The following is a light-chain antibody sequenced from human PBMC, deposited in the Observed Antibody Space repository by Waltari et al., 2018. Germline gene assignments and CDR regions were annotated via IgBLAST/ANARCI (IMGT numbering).Light chain of an antibody. CDR3: ATWDDRLTGVV. J-gene: IGLJ2*01. CDR2: SND. Sequence: QSVLTQPPSASGAPGQRVTISCSGTYSNIGSNIVTWYQQLPGTAPKLLIYSNDYRASAVPDRFSGSKSGTSASLAISGLQSEDEADYYCATWDDRLTGVVFGGGTRVTVL. CDR1: YSNIGSNI. V-gene: IGLV1-44*01.